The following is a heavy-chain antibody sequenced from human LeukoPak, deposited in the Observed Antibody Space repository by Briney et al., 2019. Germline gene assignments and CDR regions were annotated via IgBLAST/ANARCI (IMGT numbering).Heavy chain of an antibody. CDR1: GFTFSSYW. V-gene: IGHV3-7*01. Sequence: GGSLRLSRAASGFTFSSYWMTWVRQAPGKGLEWVANIKHDGSEKDYVDSVEGRFTISRDNVKNSLYLQMDSLRAEDTAVYYCARSDSSGWYGEYYYYMDVWGKGTTVTVSS. D-gene: IGHD6-19*01. CDR2: IKHDGSEK. J-gene: IGHJ6*03. CDR3: ARSDSSGWYGEYYYYMDV.